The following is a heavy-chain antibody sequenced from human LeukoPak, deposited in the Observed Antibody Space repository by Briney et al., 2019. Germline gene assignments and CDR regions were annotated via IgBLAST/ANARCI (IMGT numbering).Heavy chain of an antibody. CDR2: IYTDGKT. CDR1: GITVSSNY. J-gene: IGHJ3*02. V-gene: IGHV3-66*01. D-gene: IGHD2-8*01. Sequence: PGGSLRLSCAASGITVSSNYMNWVRQAPGKGLEWVSVIYTDGKTYYADSVKGRFSISRDNSKNTLYLPMNTVRAEDTAVYYCARDRVYGGSRTGAFDIWGQGTMVTVSS. CDR3: ARDRVYGGSRTGAFDI.